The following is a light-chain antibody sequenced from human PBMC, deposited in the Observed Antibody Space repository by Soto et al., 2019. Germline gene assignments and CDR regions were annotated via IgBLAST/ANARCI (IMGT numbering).Light chain of an antibody. Sequence: EIVLTQSPASLSVSPGERATLSCRASQSVSSNLAWYQQKPGQAPRLLIYGASTRATGVPTRFSGSRSGAEFTLTINSLQSEDFAVYYCQPYNNWPRTFGGGTKVDIK. CDR3: QPYNNWPRT. V-gene: IGKV3-15*01. J-gene: IGKJ4*01. CDR1: QSVSSN. CDR2: GAS.